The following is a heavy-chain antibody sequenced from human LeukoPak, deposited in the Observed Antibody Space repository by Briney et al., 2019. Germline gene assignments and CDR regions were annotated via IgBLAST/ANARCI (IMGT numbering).Heavy chain of an antibody. V-gene: IGHV6-1*01. J-gene: IGHJ6*03. CDR3: ARDHCSGGSCLRRDYYYMDV. CDR2: TYYRSKWYN. Sequence: SQTLSLTCAISGDSVSSNSAAWNWIRQSPSRGLEWLGRTYYRSKWYNDYAVSVKSRITINPDTSKNQFSLQLNSVTPEDTAVYYCARDHCSGGSCLRRDYYYMDVWGKGTTVTVSS. CDR1: GDSVSSNSAA. D-gene: IGHD2-15*01.